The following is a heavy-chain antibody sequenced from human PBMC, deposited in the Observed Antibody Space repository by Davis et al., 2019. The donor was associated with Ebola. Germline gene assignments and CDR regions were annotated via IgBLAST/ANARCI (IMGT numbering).Heavy chain of an antibody. CDR2: ISDDGTNK. V-gene: IGHV3-30*03. J-gene: IGHJ6*04. D-gene: IGHD4-11*01. CDR1: GFTFSTYG. Sequence: GESLKISCAASGFTFSTYGMHWVRQAPGKGLEWVAVISDDGTNKYYPDSVKGRFTISRDNSKNTLYLQMNSLRAGDTAVYYCARGGGYSNYDAFYYGMDVWGKGTTVTVSS. CDR3: ARGGGYSNYDAFYYGMDV.